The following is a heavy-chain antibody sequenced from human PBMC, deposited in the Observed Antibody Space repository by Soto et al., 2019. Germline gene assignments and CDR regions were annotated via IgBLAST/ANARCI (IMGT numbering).Heavy chain of an antibody. J-gene: IGHJ4*02. Sequence: EVQLVESGGGLVQPGGSLRLSCAASGFTFSTYWMTWVRQPPGKGLEWVANMDQDGSETYYVDSVRVRFTVSIDNAKNSLYLQMNRLRAEDNSGYYCVCGGNFFIYWGQGTLVTVSP. D-gene: IGHD3-16*01. CDR2: MDQDGSET. CDR1: GFTFSTYW. CDR3: VCGGNFFIY. V-gene: IGHV3-7*01.